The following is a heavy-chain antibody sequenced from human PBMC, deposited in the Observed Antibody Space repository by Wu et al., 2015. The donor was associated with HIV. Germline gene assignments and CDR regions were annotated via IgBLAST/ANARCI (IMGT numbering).Heavy chain of an antibody. CDR1: GGTFSSYA. Sequence: QVQLVQSGAEVKKPGSSVKVSCKASGGTFSSYAISWVRQAPGQGLEWMGGIIPIFGTANYAQKFQGRVTITADESTSTAYMELSSLRSEDTAVYYCASVLYYYDSSGYYGLAAFQHWGQGTLVTVSS. CDR3: ASVLYYYDSSGYYGLAAFQH. D-gene: IGHD3-22*01. J-gene: IGHJ1*01. CDR2: IIPIFGTA. V-gene: IGHV1-69*12.